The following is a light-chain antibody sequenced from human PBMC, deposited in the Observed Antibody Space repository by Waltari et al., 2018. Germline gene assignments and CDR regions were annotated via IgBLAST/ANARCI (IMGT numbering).Light chain of an antibody. V-gene: IGLV3-19*01. Sequence: SSELTQDPAVSVALGQTVRITCQGDSLRSYYASWYQPKPGQAPVLVIYGKNNRPSGIPDRFSGSSSGNTASLTITGAQAEDEADYYCNSRDSSGNHRDVVFGGGTKLTVL. J-gene: IGLJ2*01. CDR1: SLRSYY. CDR2: GKN. CDR3: NSRDSSGNHRDVV.